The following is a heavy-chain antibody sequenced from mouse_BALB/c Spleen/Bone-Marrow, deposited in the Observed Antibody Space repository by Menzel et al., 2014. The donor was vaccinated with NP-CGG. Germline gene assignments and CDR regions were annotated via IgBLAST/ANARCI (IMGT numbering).Heavy chain of an antibody. CDR3: TRSGGYYFDY. V-gene: IGHV1-69*02. J-gene: IGHJ2*01. CDR1: GYTFTSYW. CDR2: IYPSDSYT. Sequence: VQLQQSGAELVRPGASVKLSCKASGYTFTSYWINWVKQRPGQGLEWIGTIYPSDSYTNYNQKFKDKATLTVDKSSSTAYMQLSSPTSEDSAVYYCTRSGGYYFDYWGQGTTLTVSS.